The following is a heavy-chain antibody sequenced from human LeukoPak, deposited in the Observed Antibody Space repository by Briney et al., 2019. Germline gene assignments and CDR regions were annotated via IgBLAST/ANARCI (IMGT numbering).Heavy chain of an antibody. J-gene: IGHJ4*02. Sequence: GGSLRLSCAASGFTFSSYAMSWVRQAPGKGLEWVSAISGSGGSTYYADSVKGRFTISRDNSKNTQYLQMNSLRAEDRAGYYCAKDLNQARVGATLDDYWGQGTVVTVSS. CDR3: AKDLNQARVGATLDDY. CDR1: GFTFSSYA. V-gene: IGHV3-23*01. D-gene: IGHD1-26*01. CDR2: ISGSGGST.